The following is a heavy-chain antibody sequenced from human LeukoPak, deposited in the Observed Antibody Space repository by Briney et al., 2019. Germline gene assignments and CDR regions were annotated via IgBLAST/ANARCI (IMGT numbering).Heavy chain of an antibody. V-gene: IGHV3-30*04. D-gene: IGHD3-16*01. CDR2: ISYDGSNK. CDR1: GFTFSSYA. Sequence: GGSLRLSCAASGFTFSSYAMHWVRQAPGKGLEWVAVISYDGSNKYYADSVKGRFTISRDNSKNTLYLQVNSLRAEDTAVYYCARDSRPTFSYFDYWGQGTLVTVSS. CDR3: ARDSRPTFSYFDY. J-gene: IGHJ4*02.